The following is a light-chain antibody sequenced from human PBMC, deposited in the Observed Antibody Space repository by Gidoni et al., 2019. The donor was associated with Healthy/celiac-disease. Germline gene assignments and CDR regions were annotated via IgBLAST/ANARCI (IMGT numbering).Light chain of an antibody. CDR2: GAS. Sequence: IVLTHSPATLSVSPGERATLSCRASLSVSSNLAWYQQKPGQAARLLIYGASTRATGIPARCSGSGSGTEFTLTISSLQSEDFAVYYCQQYNNWPPYTFGQGTKLEIK. CDR3: QQYNNWPPYT. CDR1: LSVSSN. V-gene: IGKV3-15*01. J-gene: IGKJ2*01.